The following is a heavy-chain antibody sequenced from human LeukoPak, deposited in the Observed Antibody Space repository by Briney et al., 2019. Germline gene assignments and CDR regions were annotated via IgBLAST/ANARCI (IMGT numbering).Heavy chain of an antibody. J-gene: IGHJ4*02. CDR1: GGSISSGGYS. CDR2: IYHSGST. Sequence: SETLSLTCAVSGGSISSGGYSWSWIRQPLGKGLEWIGYIYHSGSTYYNPSLKSRVTISVDRSKNQFSLKLSSVTAADTAVYYCARGTGTPDYWGQGTLVTVSS. D-gene: IGHD1-1*01. V-gene: IGHV4-30-2*01. CDR3: ARGTGTPDY.